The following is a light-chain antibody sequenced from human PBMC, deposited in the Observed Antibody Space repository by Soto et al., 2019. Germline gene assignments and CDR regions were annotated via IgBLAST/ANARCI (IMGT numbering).Light chain of an antibody. CDR2: DAS. Sequence: IQMTQSPPSVSASVGDRVTITCRATQDIGTYLAWYQQIPGKAPKLLIYDASTLQTGVPSRFSGSGSGTDFTLTISYLQSEDFGTYYCQQFYNYPRTFGQGTKVDIK. J-gene: IGKJ1*01. CDR3: QQFYNYPRT. V-gene: IGKV1-8*01. CDR1: QDIGTY.